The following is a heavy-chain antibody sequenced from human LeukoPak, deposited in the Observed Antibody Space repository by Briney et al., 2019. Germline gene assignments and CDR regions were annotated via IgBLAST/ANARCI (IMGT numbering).Heavy chain of an antibody. CDR3: ARRRGVGAYYYFDY. CDR1: GGSISSYY. D-gene: IGHD1-26*01. V-gene: IGHV4-59*08. J-gene: IGHJ4*02. Sequence: SETLSLTCTVSGGSISSYYWSWIRQPPGKGLEWIGYISYTGSTNYNPSLKSRVTISVDTSKNQFSLKLSSVTAADTAVYYCARRRGVGAYYYFDYWCQGTLVTV. CDR2: ISYTGST.